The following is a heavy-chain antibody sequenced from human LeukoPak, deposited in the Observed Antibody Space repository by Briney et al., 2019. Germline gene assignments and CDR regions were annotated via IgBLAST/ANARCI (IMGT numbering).Heavy chain of an antibody. CDR2: ISSSGSTI. Sequence: GGSLRLSCAASGFTFSSYEMNWVRQAPGKGLEWISYISSSGSTIYYADSVKGRFTISRDNAKNSLYLQMNSLRAEDTAVYYCARVRSYYYDSSGYRTDAFDIWGQGTMVTVSS. CDR3: ARVRSYYYDSSGYRTDAFDI. CDR1: GFTFSSYE. J-gene: IGHJ3*02. D-gene: IGHD3-22*01. V-gene: IGHV3-48*03.